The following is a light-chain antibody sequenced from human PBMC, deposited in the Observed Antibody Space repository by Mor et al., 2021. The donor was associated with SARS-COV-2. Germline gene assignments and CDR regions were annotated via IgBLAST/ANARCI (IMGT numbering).Light chain of an antibody. CDR3: QQSFSAVT. J-gene: IGKJ3*01. V-gene: IGKV1-39*01. CDR2: AAS. Sequence: VPKLLIHAASGLQSGVPSRFSGSGSGRDFALTISSLQPEDSATYYCQQSFSAVTFGPGTKVEIK.